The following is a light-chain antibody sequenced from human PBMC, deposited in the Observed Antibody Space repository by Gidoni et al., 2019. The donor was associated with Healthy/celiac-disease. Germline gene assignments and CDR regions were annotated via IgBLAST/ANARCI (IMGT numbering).Light chain of an antibody. V-gene: IGKV4-1*01. CDR1: QSVLYSSNNKNY. Sequence: DIVMTQSPDSLAVSLGERAPITCKSSQSVLYSSNNKNYLAWYQQKPGQPPKLLIYWASTRESGGPDRCSGSGSGTDFTLTISSLQAEDVAVYYCQQYYSTPWTFGQXTKVEIK. CDR3: QQYYSTPWT. CDR2: WAS. J-gene: IGKJ1*01.